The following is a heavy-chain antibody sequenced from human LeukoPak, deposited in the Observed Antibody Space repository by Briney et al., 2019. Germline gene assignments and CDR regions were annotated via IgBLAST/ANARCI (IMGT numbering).Heavy chain of an antibody. CDR3: ARGFGITGTTYDFY. Sequence: ASVKVSCEASGYTFTSYDINWVRQATGQGLEWRGSMNPNSGNTGYAQKFQGRVTMTRNTSISTAYMELSSLRSEDTAVYYCARGFGITGTTYDFYWGQGTLVTVSS. V-gene: IGHV1-8*01. D-gene: IGHD1-20*01. CDR1: GYTFTSYD. CDR2: MNPNSGNT. J-gene: IGHJ4*02.